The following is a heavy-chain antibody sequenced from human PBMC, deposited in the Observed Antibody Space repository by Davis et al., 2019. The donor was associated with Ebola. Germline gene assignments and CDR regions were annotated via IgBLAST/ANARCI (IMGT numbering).Heavy chain of an antibody. Sequence: GESLKISCAASGFTFSSYWMSWVRQAPGKGLEWVANIKQDGSEKYYVDSVKGRFTISRDNVKNSLYLQMNSLRAEDTAVYYCARDSRYYYGSGSSDIDYYYYYGMDVWGQGTTVTVSS. V-gene: IGHV3-7*01. CDR2: IKQDGSEK. CDR1: GFTFSSYW. D-gene: IGHD3-10*01. CDR3: ARDSRYYYGSGSSDIDYYYYYGMDV. J-gene: IGHJ6*02.